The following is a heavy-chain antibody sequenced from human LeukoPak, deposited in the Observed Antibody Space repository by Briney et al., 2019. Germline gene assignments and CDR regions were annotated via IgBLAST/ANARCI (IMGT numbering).Heavy chain of an antibody. D-gene: IGHD3-22*01. V-gene: IGHV4-38-2*02. CDR3: TRGSIAYYYMDV. Sequence: PSETLSLTCTVSGYSISSGYFWGWIRQPPGKGLEWIGYIYYSGSTNYNPSLNSRVTISVDTSKNQFSLKLSSVTAADTAVYYCTRGSIAYYYMDVWGKGTTVTISS. J-gene: IGHJ6*03. CDR2: IYYSGST. CDR1: GYSISSGYF.